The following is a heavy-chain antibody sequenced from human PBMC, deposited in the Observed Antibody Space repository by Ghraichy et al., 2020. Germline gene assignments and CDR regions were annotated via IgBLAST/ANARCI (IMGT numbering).Heavy chain of an antibody. D-gene: IGHD2-2*01. CDR2: INPSSGVT. CDR1: GSTLSTYY. V-gene: IGHV1-2*02. J-gene: IGHJ4*02. Sequence: ASVKVSCKASGSTLSTYYMHWVRQSPRQVLEWMGWINPSSGVTHSAQQFQGRVTMTRDTSMNTAYMELSRLTSDDAAIYYCARTRYCSSSSCPVIDYWGQGMLVTVS. CDR3: ARTRYCSSSSCPVIDY.